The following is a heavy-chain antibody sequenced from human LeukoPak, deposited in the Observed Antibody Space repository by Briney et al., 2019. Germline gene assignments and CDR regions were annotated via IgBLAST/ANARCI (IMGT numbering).Heavy chain of an antibody. CDR1: GGSISSYY. Sequence: KPSETLSLTCTVSGGSISSYYWSWIRQPAGKGLEWIGRIYTSGSTNYNPSLKSRVTMSVDTSKNQFSLKLSSVTAADTAVYYCARDGSYYDFWSGYYTGLPDYWGQGTLVTVSS. CDR2: IYTSGST. V-gene: IGHV4-4*07. CDR3: ARDGSYYDFWSGYYTGLPDY. D-gene: IGHD3-3*01. J-gene: IGHJ4*02.